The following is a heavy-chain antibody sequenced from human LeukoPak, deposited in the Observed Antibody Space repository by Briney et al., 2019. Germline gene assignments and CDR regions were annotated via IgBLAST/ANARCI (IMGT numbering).Heavy chain of an antibody. CDR3: AKVLRTPYWYFDL. Sequence: GGSLRLSCAASGFTFSNYGMHWVRQAPGKGLEWVAVISYDGSNEYYADSVKGRFTISRDSSKNTLFLQMNTLRAEDTAVYYCAKVLRTPYWYFDLWGRGTLVTVSS. CDR1: GFTFSNYG. V-gene: IGHV3-30*18. J-gene: IGHJ2*01. CDR2: ISYDGSNE.